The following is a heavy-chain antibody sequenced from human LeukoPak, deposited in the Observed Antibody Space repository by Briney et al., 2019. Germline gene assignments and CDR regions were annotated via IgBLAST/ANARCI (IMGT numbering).Heavy chain of an antibody. CDR2: ISGSGGST. D-gene: IGHD3-16*02. CDR1: GFTFSSYA. Sequence: PGGSLRLSCAASGFTFSSYAMSWVRQAPGKGLEWVSAISGSGGSTYYADSVKGRFTISRDNSKNTLYLQMNSLRAEDTAVYYCARDPGPRYDVWGSYRSDFDAFDIRGQGTMVTVSS. CDR3: ARDPGPRYDVWGSYRSDFDAFDI. J-gene: IGHJ3*02. V-gene: IGHV3-23*01.